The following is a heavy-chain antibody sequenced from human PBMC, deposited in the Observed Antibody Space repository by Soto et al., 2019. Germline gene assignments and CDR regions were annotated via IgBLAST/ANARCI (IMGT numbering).Heavy chain of an antibody. Sequence: EVQLLESGGDLVRPGGSLRLSCVASGITFRTRAMNWVRQAPGEGLEWVSVITDSGGDSKYADSVRGRFTISRDNSKNTLYLQMNSLRAEDTAVYYCARGARDFDYWGQGTLVTVSS. D-gene: IGHD3-16*01. CDR1: GITFRTRA. CDR2: ITDSGGDS. J-gene: IGHJ4*02. V-gene: IGHV3-23*01. CDR3: ARGARDFDY.